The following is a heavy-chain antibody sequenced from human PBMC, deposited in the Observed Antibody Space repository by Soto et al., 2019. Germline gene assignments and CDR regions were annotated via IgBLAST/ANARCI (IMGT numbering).Heavy chain of an antibody. CDR2: ITGSGDST. V-gene: IGHV3-23*01. Sequence: GGSLRPSCAVSGFTFSSHAMSWVRQAPGKGLECVSSITGSGDSTYYADSVKGRFTISREKSKSKLYLQMNNMRAEDTAGSYCSKDLPFWSGYYTGLSYFDYWCQATLGTVSS. CDR3: SKDLPFWSGYYTGLSYFDY. D-gene: IGHD3-3*01. J-gene: IGHJ4*02. CDR1: GFTFSSHA.